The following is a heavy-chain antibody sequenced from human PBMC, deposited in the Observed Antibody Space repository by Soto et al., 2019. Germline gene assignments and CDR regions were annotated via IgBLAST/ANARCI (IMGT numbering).Heavy chain of an antibody. CDR2: IKSKTDGGTT. CDR1: GFTFSNAW. Sequence: SLRLSCAASGFTFSNAWMNWVRQAPGKGLEWVGRIKSKTDGGTTDYAAPVKGRFTISRDDSKNTLYLQMNSLKTEDTAVYYCTTGNPYGSGLYGMDVWGQGTTVTVSS. D-gene: IGHD3-10*01. V-gene: IGHV3-15*07. J-gene: IGHJ6*02. CDR3: TTGNPYGSGLYGMDV.